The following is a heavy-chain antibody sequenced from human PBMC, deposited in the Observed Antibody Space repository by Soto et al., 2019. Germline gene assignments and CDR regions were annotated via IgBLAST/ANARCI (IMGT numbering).Heavy chain of an antibody. Sequence: PGESLKISCKGSGYSFTSYWISWVRQMPGKGLEWMGRIDPSDSYTNYSPSFQGHVTISADKSISTAYLQWSSLKASDTAMYYCAIGIVVVVAATRDGGYYYGMDVWGQGTTVTVSS. D-gene: IGHD2-15*01. J-gene: IGHJ6*02. CDR1: GYSFTSYW. V-gene: IGHV5-10-1*01. CDR3: AIGIVVVVAATRDGGYYYGMDV. CDR2: IDPSDSYT.